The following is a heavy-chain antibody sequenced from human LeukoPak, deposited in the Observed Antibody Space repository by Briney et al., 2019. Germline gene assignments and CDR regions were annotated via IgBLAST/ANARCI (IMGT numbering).Heavy chain of an antibody. CDR3: ARLRLFDY. J-gene: IGHJ4*02. V-gene: IGHV1-8*01. D-gene: IGHD4-17*01. Sequence: PGASVKVSCKASGYTFINYDINWVRQATGQGLEWMGWMNPNSGNTGYAQKFQGRVTMTRDTSITTAYMELSNLRSEDTAVYYCARLRLFDYWGQGTLVTVSS. CDR2: MNPNSGNT. CDR1: GYTFINYD.